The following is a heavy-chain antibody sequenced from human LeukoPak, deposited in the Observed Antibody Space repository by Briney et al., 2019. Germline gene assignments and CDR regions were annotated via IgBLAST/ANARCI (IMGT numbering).Heavy chain of an antibody. Sequence: PSETLSLTCTVSGGSISSYYWSWIRQPAGKGLEWIGRIYVSGSPNYNPSLKSRVTMSIDMSKTQFSLNLTSVTAADTAVYYCARDRTGYSGYEGDPFDIWGQGTMVTVSP. J-gene: IGHJ3*02. V-gene: IGHV4-4*07. CDR3: ARDRTGYSGYEGDPFDI. CDR1: GGSISSYY. D-gene: IGHD5-12*01. CDR2: IYVSGSP.